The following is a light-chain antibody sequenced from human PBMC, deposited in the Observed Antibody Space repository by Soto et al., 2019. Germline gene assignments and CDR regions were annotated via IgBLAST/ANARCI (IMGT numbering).Light chain of an antibody. J-gene: IGKJ3*01. Sequence: DIQMTQTPSSLSASVGDRVTITCRASQGISNYLAWYQQKPGKVPKLLIYAASTLQLGIPSRFSGSGSGTDFTLTISSLQPEDVATYYCQKHNSAPFTFGPGTKVDIK. V-gene: IGKV1-27*01. CDR1: QGISNY. CDR3: QKHNSAPFT. CDR2: AAS.